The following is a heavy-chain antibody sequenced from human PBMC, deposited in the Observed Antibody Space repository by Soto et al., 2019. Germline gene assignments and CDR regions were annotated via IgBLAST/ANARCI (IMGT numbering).Heavy chain of an antibody. CDR3: ARMYYYDSSGYLPSDY. CDR1: GFPFSSYW. D-gene: IGHD3-22*01. V-gene: IGHV3-74*01. J-gene: IGHJ4*02. Sequence: GGSLRLSCAASGFPFSSYWMHWVRQAPGKGLVWVSRINSDGSSTSYADSVKGRFTISRDNAKNTLYLQMNSLRAEDTAVYYCARMYYYDSSGYLPSDYWGQGTLVTVSS. CDR2: INSDGSST.